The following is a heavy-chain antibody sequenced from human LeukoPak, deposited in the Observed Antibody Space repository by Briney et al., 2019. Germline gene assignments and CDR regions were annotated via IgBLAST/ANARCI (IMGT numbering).Heavy chain of an antibody. CDR3: AVGWDGVRSFAY. CDR1: GFTFSSYS. Sequence: GGSLRLSCAASGFTFSSYSMNWVRQAPGKGLEWVSSISSSSSYIYYADSAKGRFTISRDNAKNSLYMQMNSLRVEDTAVYYCAVGWDGVRSFAYWGQGTLVTVSS. D-gene: IGHD3-3*01. CDR2: ISSSSSYI. V-gene: IGHV3-21*01. J-gene: IGHJ4*02.